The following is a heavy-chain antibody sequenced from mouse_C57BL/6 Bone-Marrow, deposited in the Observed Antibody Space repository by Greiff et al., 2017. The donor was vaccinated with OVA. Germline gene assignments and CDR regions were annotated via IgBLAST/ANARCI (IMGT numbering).Heavy chain of an antibody. D-gene: IGHD2-1*01. CDR2: ISDGGSYT. Sequence: EVMLVESGGGLVKPGGSLKLSCAASGFTFSSYAMSWVRPTPEKRLEWVATISDGGSYTYYPDNVKGRFTISRDNAKNNLYLQMSHLKSEDTAMYYCASVYYGNYVAYWGQGTLVTVSA. J-gene: IGHJ3*01. V-gene: IGHV5-4*03. CDR1: GFTFSSYA. CDR3: ASVYYGNYVAY.